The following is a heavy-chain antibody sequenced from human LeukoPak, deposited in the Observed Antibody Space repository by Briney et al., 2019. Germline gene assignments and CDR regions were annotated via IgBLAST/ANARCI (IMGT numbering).Heavy chain of an antibody. V-gene: IGHV3-23*01. Sequence: GGSLRLSCAASGFTFSSYAMSWVRQAPGKGLEWVSAISGSGGSTYYADSVKGRFTISRDNSKNTLYLQMNSLRAEDTAVYYCAKDLNYYYDSSGYLGYWGQGTLVTVSS. CDR3: AKDLNYYYDSSGYLGY. CDR1: GFTFSSYA. J-gene: IGHJ4*02. CDR2: ISGSGGST. D-gene: IGHD3-22*01.